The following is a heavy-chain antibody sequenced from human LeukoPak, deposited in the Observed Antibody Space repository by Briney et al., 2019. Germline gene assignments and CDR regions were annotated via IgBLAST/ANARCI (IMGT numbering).Heavy chain of an antibody. V-gene: IGHV4-34*01. CDR3: ARGHQLLRYFDY. D-gene: IGHD2-2*01. J-gene: IGHJ4*02. Sequence: SETLSLTCAVYGGSCSGYYWSLIRQPPGKGLEWIGEINHSGSTNYNPSLKSRVTISVDTSKNQFSLKLSSVTAADTAVYYCARGHQLLRYFDYWGQGTLVTVSS. CDR1: GGSCSGYY. CDR2: INHSGST.